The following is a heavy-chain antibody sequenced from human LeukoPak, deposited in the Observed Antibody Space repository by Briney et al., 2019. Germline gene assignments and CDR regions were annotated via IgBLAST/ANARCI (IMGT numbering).Heavy chain of an antibody. J-gene: IGHJ3*02. Sequence: PSETLSLTCTVSGGSISSYYWSWIRQPPGKVLEWIGYIYYSGSTYYNPSLKSRLTISVDTSKNQFSLKMSSVTAADTAVYYCARSRSAMMYTFDIWGQGTMVTVSS. CDR1: GGSISSYY. CDR3: ARSRSAMMYTFDI. V-gene: IGHV4-59*01. CDR2: IYYSGST. D-gene: IGHD3-22*01.